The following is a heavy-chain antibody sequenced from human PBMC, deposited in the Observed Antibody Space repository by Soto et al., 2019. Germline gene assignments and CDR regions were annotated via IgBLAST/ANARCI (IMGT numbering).Heavy chain of an antibody. CDR3: ARGLAVADYYGMDV. CDR1: GDSFSSST. D-gene: IGHD6-19*01. J-gene: IGHJ6*02. CDR2: INPILDIK. V-gene: IGHV1-69*02. Sequence: QVQLVQSGAEVKKPGSSVRVSCKASGDSFSSSTINWVRQAPGQGLEWMGKINPILDIKNYAQKFESRVTINADKSTSTAYMELSGLRSDDTAVYYCARGLAVADYYGMDVWGQGTTVTVFS.